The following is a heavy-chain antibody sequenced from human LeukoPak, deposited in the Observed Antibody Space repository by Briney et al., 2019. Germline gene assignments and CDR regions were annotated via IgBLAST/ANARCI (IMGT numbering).Heavy chain of an antibody. J-gene: IGHJ4*02. CDR2: IIPIFGTA. CDR3: ARDAFYGDYSYFDS. V-gene: IGHV1-69*13. CDR1: GGTFSSYA. D-gene: IGHD4-17*01. Sequence: SVKVSCKASGGTFSSYAISWVRQAPGQGLEWMGGIIPIFGTANYAQKFQGRVTITADESTSTAYMELSSLTSGDTAVYYCARDAFYGDYSYFDSWGQGTLVTVSS.